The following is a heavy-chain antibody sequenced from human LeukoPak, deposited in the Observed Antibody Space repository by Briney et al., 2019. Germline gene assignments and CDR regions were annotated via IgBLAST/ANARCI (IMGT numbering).Heavy chain of an antibody. CDR3: AKARGFCSGGSCYNPFDP. Sequence: GGSLRLSCAASGFSFSSYAMSWVRQAPGKGLEWVSGISGSGGSTYYAAYVKGRFTISRDNSKNTLYVQMNSLRAEDTAVYYCAKARGFCSGGSCYNPFDPWGQGTLVTVSS. CDR1: GFSFSSYA. CDR2: ISGSGGST. V-gene: IGHV3-23*01. D-gene: IGHD2-15*01. J-gene: IGHJ5*02.